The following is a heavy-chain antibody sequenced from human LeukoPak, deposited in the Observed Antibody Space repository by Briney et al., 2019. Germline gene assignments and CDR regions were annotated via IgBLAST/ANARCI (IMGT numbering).Heavy chain of an antibody. J-gene: IGHJ3*02. CDR2: IYYSGST. Sequence: SETLSLTCTVSGGSISSSSYYWSWIRQPPGKGLEWIGYIYYSGSTNYNPSLKSRVTISVDTSKNQFSLKLTSVTAADTAVYYCARAPGGYGSGSRGAFDIWGQGTMVTVSS. D-gene: IGHD3-10*01. CDR3: ARAPGGYGSGSRGAFDI. CDR1: GGSISSSSYY. V-gene: IGHV4-61*01.